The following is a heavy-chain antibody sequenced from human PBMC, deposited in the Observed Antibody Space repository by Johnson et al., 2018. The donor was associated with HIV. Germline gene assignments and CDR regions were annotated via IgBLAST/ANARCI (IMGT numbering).Heavy chain of an antibody. CDR3: ARDRRARLPLYAFDI. J-gene: IGHJ3*02. CDR2: IRFDGSNK. CDR1: GFTVSSNY. Sequence: QMLLVESGGGLVQPGGSLRLSCAASGFTVSSNYMSWVRQAPGKGLEWVSFIRFDGSNKYYADSVKGRFTISRDNSKNTLYLQMNSLRAEDTAVYYCARDRRARLPLYAFDIWGQGTMVTVSS. D-gene: IGHD6-6*01. V-gene: IGHV3-30*02.